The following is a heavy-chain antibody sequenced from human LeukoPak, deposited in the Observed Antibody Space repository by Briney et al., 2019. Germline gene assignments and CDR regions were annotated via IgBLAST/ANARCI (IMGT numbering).Heavy chain of an antibody. V-gene: IGHV3-23*01. D-gene: IGHD4-17*01. CDR2: ISDSDSRT. J-gene: IGHJ4*02. CDR1: GSTFSNIA. CDR3: ATSTVTNGFDY. Sequence: GGSLRLSCAASGSTFSNIAFYWVRQAPGKGLEWVSSISDSDSRTNFADSVKGRFTISSDFSKNTLFLQMNGLRADDTAVYYCATSTVTNGFDYWGQGALVTVSS.